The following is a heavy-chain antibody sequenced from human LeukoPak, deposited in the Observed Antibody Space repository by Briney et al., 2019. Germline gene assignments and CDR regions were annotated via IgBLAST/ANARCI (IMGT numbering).Heavy chain of an antibody. J-gene: IGHJ5*02. V-gene: IGHV4-59*01. CDR1: GGSISSYY. Sequence: PSETLSLTCTVSGGSISSYYWSWIRQPPGKGLEWIGYIYYSGSTNYNPSLKSRVTISVDTSKNQFSLKLSSVTAADTAVYYCARDGDENWFDPWDQGTLVTVSS. D-gene: IGHD2-21*02. CDR3: ARDGDENWFDP. CDR2: IYYSGST.